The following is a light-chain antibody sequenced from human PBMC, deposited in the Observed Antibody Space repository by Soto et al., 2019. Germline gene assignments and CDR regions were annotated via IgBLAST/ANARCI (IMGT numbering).Light chain of an antibody. CDR3: QQFRNWPWT. V-gene: IGKV3-15*01. CDR2: GAS. J-gene: IGKJ1*01. Sequence: ETVMTQSPATLSVSPGERATLSCRASQSVNSNLAWYQQKLGQAPRVLIYGASTRATGIPDRFSGSGSGTEFILTISSLPSEDFAVYYCQQFRNWPWTFGQGTKVDIK. CDR1: QSVNSN.